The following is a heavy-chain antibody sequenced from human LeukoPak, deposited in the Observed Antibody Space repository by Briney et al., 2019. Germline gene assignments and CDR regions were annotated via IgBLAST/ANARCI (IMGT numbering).Heavy chain of an antibody. D-gene: IGHD6-19*01. V-gene: IGHV3-64*01. CDR3: ARRDADMAGSGFDI. J-gene: IGHJ3*02. Sequence: QSGGSLRLSCAASGFTFSNYAMHWVRQAPGKGLECVSAITSDGGSTYYANSVKGRFTISRDNSKNTLYLQMGSLRAEDMAVYYCARRDADMAGSGFDIWGQGTMVTVSS. CDR1: GFTFSNYA. CDR2: ITSDGGST.